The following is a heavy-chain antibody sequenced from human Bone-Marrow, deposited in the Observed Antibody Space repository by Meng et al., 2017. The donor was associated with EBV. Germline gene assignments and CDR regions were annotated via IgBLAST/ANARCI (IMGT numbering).Heavy chain of an antibody. V-gene: IGHV4-34*01. CDR2: INHSGST. CDR3: ARGPLEWEPRGEDY. D-gene: IGHD1-26*01. J-gene: IGHJ4*02. Sequence: QVEIHRWGAGLLKASETLALACAVYGGSLSGYYWSWSRQPPGKGLEWIGEINHSGSTNYNPSLKSRVTISVDTSKNQFSLKLSCVTAADTAVYYCARGPLEWEPRGEDYWGQGTLVTVSS. CDR1: GGSLSGYY.